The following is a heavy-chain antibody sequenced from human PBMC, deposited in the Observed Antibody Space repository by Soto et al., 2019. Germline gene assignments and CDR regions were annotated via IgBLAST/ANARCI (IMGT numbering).Heavy chain of an antibody. D-gene: IGHD3-10*01. J-gene: IGHJ5*02. Sequence: PSETLSLTCTVSGASISSSSYYWGWIRQPPGKGLEWIGYIYYSGSTYYNPSLKSRVTISVDTSKNQFSLKLSSVTAADTAVYYCARESDLLWFGESSKVAKNGWFDPWGQGTLVTVSS. CDR1: GASISSSSYY. V-gene: IGHV4-30-4*08. CDR3: ARESDLLWFGESSKVAKNGWFDP. CDR2: IYYSGST.